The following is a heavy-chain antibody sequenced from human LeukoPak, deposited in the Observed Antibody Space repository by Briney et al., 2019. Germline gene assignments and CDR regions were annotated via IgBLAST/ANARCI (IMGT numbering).Heavy chain of an antibody. CDR2: IGSSGSAGGNI. CDR1: GFSFSGFG. J-gene: IGHJ6*03. D-gene: IGHD2-21*01. Sequence: GGSLRLSCAASGFSFSGFGMNWVRQAPGKGLEWISYIGSSGSAGGNIYYAVSVKGRFTVSRDNAKDSLFLQMNSLQDADTAVYYWARAPTPYFTYYMDVWGKGTTVTVSS. V-gene: IGHV3-48*02. CDR3: ARAPTPYFTYYMDV.